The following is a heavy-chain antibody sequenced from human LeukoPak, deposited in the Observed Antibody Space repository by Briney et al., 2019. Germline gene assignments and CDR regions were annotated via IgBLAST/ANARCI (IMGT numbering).Heavy chain of an antibody. CDR2: IYYSGST. D-gene: IGHD3-22*01. V-gene: IGHV4-59*08. CDR1: GGSISSYY. J-gene: IGHJ6*02. Sequence: SETLSLTCTVSGGSISSYYWSWIRQPPGKGLEWIGYIYYSGSTNYNPSLKSRVTISVDTSKNQFSPKLSSVTAADTAVYYCARQGFYDSSGYYYNYYYGMDVWGQGTTVTVSS. CDR3: ARQGFYDSSGYYYNYYYGMDV.